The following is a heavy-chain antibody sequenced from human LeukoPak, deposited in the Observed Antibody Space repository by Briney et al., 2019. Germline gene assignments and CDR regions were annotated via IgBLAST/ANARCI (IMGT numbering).Heavy chain of an antibody. D-gene: IGHD3-22*01. Sequence: SETLSLTCTVSGGSISSYYWSWIRQPPGKGLEWIGYIYYSGSTNYNPSLKSRVTISVDTSKNQFSLKLSSVTAADTAVYYCAREEALGSGYYHGGDAFDIWGQGTMVTVSS. V-gene: IGHV4-59*01. CDR3: AREEALGSGYYHGGDAFDI. CDR1: GGSISSYY. J-gene: IGHJ3*02. CDR2: IYYSGST.